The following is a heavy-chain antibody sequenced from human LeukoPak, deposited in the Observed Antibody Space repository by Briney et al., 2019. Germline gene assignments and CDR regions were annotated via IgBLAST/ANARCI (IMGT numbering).Heavy chain of an antibody. CDR1: GFTFSSYE. CDR2: ISSSGSTI. D-gene: IGHD3-10*02. CDR3: AELGITMIGGV. Sequence: GSLRPSCAASGFTFSSYEMNWVRQAPGKGLEWVSYISSSGSTIYYADSVKGRFTISRDNAKNSLYLQMNSLRAEDTAVYYCAELGITMIGGVWGKGTTVTISS. J-gene: IGHJ6*04. V-gene: IGHV3-48*03.